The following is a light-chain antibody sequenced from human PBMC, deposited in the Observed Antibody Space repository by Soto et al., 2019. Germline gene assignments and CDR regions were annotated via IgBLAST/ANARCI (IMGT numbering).Light chain of an antibody. V-gene: IGLV2-14*02. CDR1: SSDVGNYNL. CDR2: EVS. J-gene: IGLJ1*01. Sequence: QYALTQPASVSGSPGQSITISCTGTSSDVGNYNLVSWYQQHPGKAPKLMIFEVSNRPSGVSNRFSGSKSGNTASLTISGLQAEDEADYYCISYTTSSTSYVFGTGTKLTVL. CDR3: ISYTTSSTSYV.